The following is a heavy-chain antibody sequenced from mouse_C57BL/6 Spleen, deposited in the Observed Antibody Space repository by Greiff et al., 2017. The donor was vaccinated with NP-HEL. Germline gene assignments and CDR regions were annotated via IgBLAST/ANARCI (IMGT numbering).Heavy chain of an antibody. J-gene: IGHJ2*01. CDR2: INPNNGGT. D-gene: IGHD2-3*01. Sequence: VQLQQSGPELVKPGASVKIPCKASGYTFTDYNMDWVKQSHGKSLEWIGDINPNNGGTIYNQKFKGKATLTVDKSSSTAYMELRSLTSEDTAVYYCARVLYDGYYEEYFDYWGQGTTLTVSS. CDR3: ARVLYDGYYEEYFDY. V-gene: IGHV1-18*01. CDR1: GYTFTDYN.